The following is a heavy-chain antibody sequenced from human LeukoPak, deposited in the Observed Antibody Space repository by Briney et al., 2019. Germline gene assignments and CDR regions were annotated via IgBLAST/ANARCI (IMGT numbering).Heavy chain of an antibody. CDR1: GGSLSGYY. J-gene: IGHJ4*02. D-gene: IGHD2-15*01. CDR3: ARRLLRAGVAPLGY. CDR2: INHSGST. V-gene: IGHV4-34*01. Sequence: SDTLSLTFAVYGGSLSGYYWSWIREPPGKGLEWIGEINHSGSTNYNPSLKSRVTISVDTSKNQFSLKLSSVTAADTAVYYCARRLLRAGVAPLGYWGQGTLVTVSS.